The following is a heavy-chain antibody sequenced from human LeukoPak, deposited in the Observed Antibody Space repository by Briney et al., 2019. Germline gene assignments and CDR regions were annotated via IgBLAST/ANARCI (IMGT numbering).Heavy chain of an antibody. CDR1: GYTFTSYG. D-gene: IGHD4-11*01. Sequence: GGSVKVSCKASGYTFTSYGISWVRQAPGQGLEWMGWISAYNGNTNYAQKLQGRVTMTTDTSTSTAYMELRSLRSDDTAVYYCAKVTRSYSNYPIDYWGQGTLVTVSS. J-gene: IGHJ4*02. V-gene: IGHV1-18*01. CDR3: AKVTRSYSNYPIDY. CDR2: ISAYNGNT.